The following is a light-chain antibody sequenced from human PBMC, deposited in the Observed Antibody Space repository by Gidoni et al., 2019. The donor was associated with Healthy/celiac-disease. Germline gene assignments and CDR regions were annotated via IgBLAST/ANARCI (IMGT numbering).Light chain of an antibody. V-gene: IGLV1-44*01. J-gene: IGLJ7*01. Sequence: QSVLTQPPSASGTPGQRVTTSCSGSSSNIGSNTVNWYQQLPGTAPKLLIYSNNPRPSGVPDRFSGSKSGTSASLAISGLQSEDEADYYCAAWDDSLNGPVFGGGTQLTVL. CDR2: SNN. CDR3: AAWDDSLNGPV. CDR1: SSNIGSNT.